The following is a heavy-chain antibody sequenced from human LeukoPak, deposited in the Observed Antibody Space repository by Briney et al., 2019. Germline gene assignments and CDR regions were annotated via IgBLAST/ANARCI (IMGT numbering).Heavy chain of an antibody. V-gene: IGHV3-23*01. Sequence: GGSLRLSCAASGFTFSSYAMSWVRQAPGKGLEWVSVISGSGGSTYYADSVKGRFTISRDNSKNTLYPQMNSLRAEDTAVYYCAKRDSSSWYYFDYWGQGTLVTVSS. CDR2: ISGSGGST. CDR1: GFTFSSYA. CDR3: AKRDSSSWYYFDY. D-gene: IGHD6-13*01. J-gene: IGHJ4*02.